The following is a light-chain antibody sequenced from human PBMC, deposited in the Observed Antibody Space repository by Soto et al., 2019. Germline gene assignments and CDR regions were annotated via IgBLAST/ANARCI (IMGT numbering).Light chain of an antibody. V-gene: IGLV2-14*03. CDR2: DVS. CDR3: SSYTSTNSL. Sequence: QSALTQPASVSGSPGESMTISCTGTSSDVGAYNYVSWYQQHPGKAPKLMIYDVSNRPSGVYNRFPGSKSGNTASLTISGLHAEDEADDYCSSYTSTNSLFGGWTQLTVL. CDR1: SSDVGAYNY. J-gene: IGLJ2*01.